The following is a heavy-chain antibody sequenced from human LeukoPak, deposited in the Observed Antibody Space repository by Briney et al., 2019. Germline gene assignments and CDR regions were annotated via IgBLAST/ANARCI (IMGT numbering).Heavy chain of an antibody. V-gene: IGHV4-30-4*08. J-gene: IGHJ6*03. Sequence: PSETLSLTCTVSGGSISSGDYYWSWIRQPPGKGLEWIGYIYYSGSTYYNPSLKSRVTISVDTSKNQFSLKLSSVTAADTAVYYCARKQKFGGSGRGPSPYYYYYMDVWGKGTTVTVSS. CDR1: GGSISSGDYY. D-gene: IGHD3-10*01. CDR3: ARKQKFGGSGRGPSPYYYYYMDV. CDR2: IYYSGST.